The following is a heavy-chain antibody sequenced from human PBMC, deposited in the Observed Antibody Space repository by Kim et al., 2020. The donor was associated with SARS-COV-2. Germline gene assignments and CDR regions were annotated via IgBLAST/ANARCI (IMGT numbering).Heavy chain of an antibody. CDR3: ARVDISGYDHYYYYGMDV. J-gene: IGHJ6*02. CDR2: INTNTGNP. Sequence: ASVKVSCKASGYTFTSYAMNWVRQAPGQGLEWMGWINTNTGNPTYAQGFTGRFVFSLDTSVSTAYLQISSLKAEDTAVYYCARVDISGYDHYYYYGMDVWGQGTTVTVSS. D-gene: IGHD5-12*01. V-gene: IGHV7-4-1*02. CDR1: GYTFTSYA.